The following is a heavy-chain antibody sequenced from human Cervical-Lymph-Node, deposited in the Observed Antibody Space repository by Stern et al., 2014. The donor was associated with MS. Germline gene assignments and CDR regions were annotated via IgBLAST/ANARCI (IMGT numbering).Heavy chain of an antibody. CDR3: VRGLGDY. V-gene: IGHV3-74*02. J-gene: IGHJ4*02. CDR1: GFVFSTSW. Sequence: VQLVESGGGLVQPGGSLRLTCAASGFVFSTSWKHWVRQAPGKGLVWVSRLNPEGTITTCADSVKGRCTISRDNVKNTLFLQMDSLRAEDTAVYYCVRGLGDYWGQGVPVTVSS. CDR2: LNPEGTIT. D-gene: IGHD3-3*01.